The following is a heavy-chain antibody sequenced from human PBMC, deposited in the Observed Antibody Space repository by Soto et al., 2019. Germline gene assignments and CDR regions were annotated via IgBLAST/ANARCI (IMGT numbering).Heavy chain of an antibody. CDR2: ISVFNGYA. CDR3: SKNGTTWFAS. J-gene: IGHJ5*01. CDR1: GYSFHNSG. D-gene: IGHD1-1*01. Sequence: GPELKKPGASVKVSCKTSGYSFHNSGISWVRQAPGQGLEWMGWISVFNGYAHSAQKFQGRVIMTADTFTSTAYMELRGLRSDDTAMYYCSKNGTTWFASWGQGTPVTVSS. V-gene: IGHV1-18*01.